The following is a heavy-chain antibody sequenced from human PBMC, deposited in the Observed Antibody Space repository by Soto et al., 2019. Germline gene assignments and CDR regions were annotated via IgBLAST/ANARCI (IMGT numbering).Heavy chain of an antibody. CDR3: ARVGVAGSLEYFDY. D-gene: IGHD6-19*01. J-gene: IGHJ4*02. V-gene: IGHV4-4*07. CDR1: GDSINSYY. CDR2: ISTSGST. Sequence: TSETMSLTCTVSGDSINSYYWSWIRQPAGKGLEWIGRISTSGSTKYNPSLKSRVTMPIDTSKNQFSLKLSSVTAADTAVYYCARVGVAGSLEYFDYWGQGSLVTVS.